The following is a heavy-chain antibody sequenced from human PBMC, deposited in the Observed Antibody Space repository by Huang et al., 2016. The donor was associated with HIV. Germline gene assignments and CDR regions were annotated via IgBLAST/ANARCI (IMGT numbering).Heavy chain of an antibody. V-gene: IGHV1-69*01. CDR3: AREGYLGRAFDI. D-gene: IGHD6-13*01. CDR1: GDTFRTVT. Sequence: QLVQSGAAVKKPGSSVKVSCKASGDTFRTVTNGWVRQGPGQGLEWMGGIIPSVGTTNYAENFQDRLTITAEEYTNTVYLELRSLRSEDTAVYYCAREGYLGRAFDIWGQGTIVTVSS. CDR2: IIPSVGTT. J-gene: IGHJ3*02.